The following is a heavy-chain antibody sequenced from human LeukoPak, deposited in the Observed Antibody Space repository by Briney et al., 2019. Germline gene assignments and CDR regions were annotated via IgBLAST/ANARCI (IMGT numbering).Heavy chain of an antibody. V-gene: IGHV1-18*01. Sequence: ASVKVSCRASGYTFTSYGISWVRQAPGQGLEWMGWISAYNGNTNYAQKLQGRVTMTTDTSTSTAYMELRSLRSDDTAVYYCARRQLWFGELEDYFDYWGQGTLVTVSS. CDR1: GYTFTSYG. CDR2: ISAYNGNT. J-gene: IGHJ4*02. D-gene: IGHD3-10*01. CDR3: ARRQLWFGELEDYFDY.